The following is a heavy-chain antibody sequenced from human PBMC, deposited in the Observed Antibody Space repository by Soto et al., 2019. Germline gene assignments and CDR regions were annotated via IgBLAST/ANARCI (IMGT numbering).Heavy chain of an antibody. CDR3: ARVDTAPGILYGMDV. D-gene: IGHD5-18*01. CDR2: IYYSGST. CDR1: GGSISSGDYY. J-gene: IGHJ6*02. V-gene: IGHV4-30-4*01. Sequence: SETLSVTCTVSGGSISSGDYYWSWIRQPPGKGLEWIGYIYYSGSTYYNPSLKSRVTISVDTSKNQFSLKLSSVTAADTAVYYCARVDTAPGILYGMDVWGQGTTVTVSS.